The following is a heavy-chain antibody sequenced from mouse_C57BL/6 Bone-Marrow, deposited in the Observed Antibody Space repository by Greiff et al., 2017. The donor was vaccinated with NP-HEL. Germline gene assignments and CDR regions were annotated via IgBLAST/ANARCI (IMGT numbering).Heavy chain of an antibody. J-gene: IGHJ4*01. D-gene: IGHD1-1*01. CDR1: GFNIKNTS. V-gene: IGHV14-3*01. Sequence: EVQLQQSVAELVRPGASVKLSCTASGFNIKNTSMHWVKQRPEQGLEWIGRIDPANGNNKYAPKFQGKATITADTSSNTAYLQLSSLTSEDTAIYYCARNYGSSYDAMDYWGQGTSVTVSS. CDR3: ARNYGSSYDAMDY. CDR2: IDPANGNN.